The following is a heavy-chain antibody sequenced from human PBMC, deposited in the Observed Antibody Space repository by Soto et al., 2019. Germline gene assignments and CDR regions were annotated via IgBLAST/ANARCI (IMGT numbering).Heavy chain of an antibody. V-gene: IGHV3-23*01. CDR1: GFTFSSFA. CDR3: AKGGGRAVTIPNDI. J-gene: IGHJ3*02. CDR2: ISGTGDST. Sequence: EVQLLQSGGGLVQPGGSLRLSCAASGFTFSSFAMSWVRQAPGKGLEWVSSISGTGDSTYYADSVKGRFTISRDNYKNTLYVKMISLRAVDMAVYYCAKGGGRAVTIPNDIWGQGTMVTVSS. D-gene: IGHD4-17*01.